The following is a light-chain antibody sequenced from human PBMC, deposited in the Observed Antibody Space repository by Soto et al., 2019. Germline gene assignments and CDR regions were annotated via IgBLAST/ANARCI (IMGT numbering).Light chain of an antibody. J-gene: IGKJ1*01. V-gene: IGKV3-15*01. CDR2: GAS. CDR3: QLYTNWPEA. Sequence: EIVMKQSRATLTLYEGKRATLAWRASQSVSSNLAWYQQKPGQAPRLLIYGASTRATGIPARFSCGGSGTDCTPTISGLQSGDFAVYYWQLYTNWPEALGEGTKVDIK. CDR1: QSVSSN.